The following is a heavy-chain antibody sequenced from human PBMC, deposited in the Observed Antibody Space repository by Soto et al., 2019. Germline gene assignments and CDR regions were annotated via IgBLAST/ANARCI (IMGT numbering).Heavy chain of an antibody. J-gene: IGHJ4*02. Sequence: EVQLVESGGGLVQPGGSLRLSCAASGFTFSSFWMHWVRQGPGKGLGWVSRISGDGKNAVYADSVKGRFTVSRDNAKNTLDLQMNSLRTDDTALYYCVRNQGTFLRDGVDYWGPGILVTVSS. CDR1: GFTFSSFW. V-gene: IGHV3-74*01. D-gene: IGHD3-3*01. CDR2: ISGDGKNA. CDR3: VRNQGTFLRDGVDY.